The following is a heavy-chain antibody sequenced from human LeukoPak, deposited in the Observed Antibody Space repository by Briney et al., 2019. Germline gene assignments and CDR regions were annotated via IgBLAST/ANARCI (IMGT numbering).Heavy chain of an antibody. V-gene: IGHV3-53*01. J-gene: IGHJ4*02. Sequence: GGSLRLSCAASGFTVSSNYMSWVRQAPGKGLEWVSVIYSGGSTYYADSVKGRFTISRDNAKNSLYLQMNSLRAEDTAVYYCARGSTYYDSSGQVPFDYWGQGTLVTVSS. D-gene: IGHD3-22*01. CDR2: IYSGGST. CDR1: GFTVSSNY. CDR3: ARGSTYYDSSGQVPFDY.